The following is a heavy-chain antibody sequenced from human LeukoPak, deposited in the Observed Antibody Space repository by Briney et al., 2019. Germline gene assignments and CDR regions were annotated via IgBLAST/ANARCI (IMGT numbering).Heavy chain of an antibody. CDR2: IWYDGSNK. Sequence: TGGSLRLSCAASGFTFSSYGMHWVRQAPGKGLEWVAVIWYDGSNKYYADSVKGRFTISRDNSKRTLYLQLNSLRAEDTAVYYCARVRVQFGFDWLLWSYGMDVWGQGTTVTVSS. CDR3: ARVRVQFGFDWLLWSYGMDV. CDR1: GFTFSSYG. V-gene: IGHV3-33*01. D-gene: IGHD3-9*01. J-gene: IGHJ6*02.